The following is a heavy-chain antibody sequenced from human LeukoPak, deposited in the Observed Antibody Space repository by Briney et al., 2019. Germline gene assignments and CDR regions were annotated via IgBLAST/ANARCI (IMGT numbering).Heavy chain of an antibody. V-gene: IGHV4-39*01. CDR1: GASIITTTYY. D-gene: IGHD3-10*01. CDR2: VLYTGVT. Sequence: SETLSLTCSVSGASIITTTYYWAWIRQPPGKGLEWIGTVLYTGVTYYNSSLNSRVTISVDTSNNQFSLRLTSMTAADTALYYCARTYFYGSGNYPGYYLDYWGQGAQVVVSS. J-gene: IGHJ4*02. CDR3: ARTYFYGSGNYPGYYLDY.